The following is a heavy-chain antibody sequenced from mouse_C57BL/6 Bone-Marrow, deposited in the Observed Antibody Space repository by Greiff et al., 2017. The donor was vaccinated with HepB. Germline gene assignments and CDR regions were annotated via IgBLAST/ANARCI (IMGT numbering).Heavy chain of an antibody. CDR1: GYTFTSYG. Sequence: VQLQQSGAELARPGASVKLSCKASGYTFTSYGISWVKQRTGQGLEWIGEIYPRSGNTYYNEKFKGKATLTADKSSSTAYMELRSLTSEDSAVCFCARHYDGSSPYWYFDVWGTGTTVTVSS. V-gene: IGHV1-81*01. J-gene: IGHJ1*03. CDR3: ARHYDGSSPYWYFDV. D-gene: IGHD1-1*01. CDR2: IYPRSGNT.